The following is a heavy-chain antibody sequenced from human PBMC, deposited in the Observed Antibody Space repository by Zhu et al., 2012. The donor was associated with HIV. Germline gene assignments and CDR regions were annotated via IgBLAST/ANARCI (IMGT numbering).Heavy chain of an antibody. D-gene: IGHD6-19*01. J-gene: IGHJ3*02. CDR3: ARDMQWVAPFDAFDI. CDR2: IKQDGGEK. V-gene: IGHV3-7*01. Sequence: VQLVESGGGLVQPGGSLKLSCAASGFTSSRYWMSWVRQPPGKGLEWVANIKQDGGEKYYVDSVRGRFTISRDNAENSLFLQMNSLRAEDTAVYYCARDMQWVAPFDAFDIWGQGTMVTVSS. CDR1: GFTSSRYW.